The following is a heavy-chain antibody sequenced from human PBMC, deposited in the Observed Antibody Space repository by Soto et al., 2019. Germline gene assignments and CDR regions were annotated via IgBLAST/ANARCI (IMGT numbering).Heavy chain of an antibody. Sequence: QVQLVESGGGVVQPGRSLRLSCVASGFTFSSYGMHWVRQAPGKGLEWVAIISYDGSYTYYADSVKGRFTISRDNSKNTLYLQMNSLRAEDTSVYYCAKEGGLSGSYYISSSYYFDYWGQGTLVTVSS. J-gene: IGHJ4*02. D-gene: IGHD1-26*01. CDR1: GFTFSSYG. CDR3: AKEGGLSGSYYISSSYYFDY. V-gene: IGHV3-30*18. CDR2: ISYDGSYT.